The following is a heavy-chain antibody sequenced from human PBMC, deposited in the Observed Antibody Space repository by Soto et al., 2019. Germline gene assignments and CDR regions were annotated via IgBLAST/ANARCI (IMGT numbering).Heavy chain of an antibody. CDR1: GYTFTGYY. D-gene: IGHD3-10*01. J-gene: IGHJ6*02. CDR3: ARTDYYGSGSTDDYYYGMYV. Sequence: QVQLVQSGAEVKKPGASVKVSCKASGYTFTGYYMHWVRQAPGQGLEWMGWINPNSGGTNYAQKFQGWVTMTRDTSFSTAYKELSRLRSDDTAVYYCARTDYYGSGSTDDYYYGMYVWGQGTTVTVSS. CDR2: INPNSGGT. V-gene: IGHV1-2*04.